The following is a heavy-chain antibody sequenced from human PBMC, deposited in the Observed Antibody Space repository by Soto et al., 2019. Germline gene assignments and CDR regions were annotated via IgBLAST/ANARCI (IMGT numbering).Heavy chain of an antibody. D-gene: IGHD6-19*01. Sequence: GGSLRLSCAAFGFTFSSFARSWVRQTPGKGLEWVSVISGSGGSTYYADSVKGRFTISRDNSKNTLYLQLSSLTAEDTAIFFFAKDGSGWYSRSFFAYWGHRSPVPVSP. CDR1: GFTFSSFA. V-gene: IGHV3-23*01. J-gene: IGHJ4*01. CDR2: ISGSGGST. CDR3: AKDGSGWYSRSFFAY.